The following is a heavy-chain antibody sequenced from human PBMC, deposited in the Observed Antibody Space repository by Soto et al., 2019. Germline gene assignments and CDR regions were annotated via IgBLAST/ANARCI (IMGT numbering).Heavy chain of an antibody. CDR2: IVVGSGNT. CDR1: GYTFTSYY. Sequence: GASVKVSCKASGYTFTSYYMHWVRQARGQRLEWIGWIVVGSGNTNYAQKFQERVTITRDMSTSTAYMELSSLRSEDTAVYYCAASGYPYYYYYMDVWGQGTTVTVSS. D-gene: IGHD3-22*01. J-gene: IGHJ6*03. CDR3: AASGYPYYYYYMDV. V-gene: IGHV1-58*02.